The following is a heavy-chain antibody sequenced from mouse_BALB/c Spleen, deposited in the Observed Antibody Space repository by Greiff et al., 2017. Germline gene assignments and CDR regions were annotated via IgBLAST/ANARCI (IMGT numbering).Heavy chain of an antibody. D-gene: IGHD2-4*01. CDR1: GYTFTSYV. CDR3: ARREVYYDYDESSWFAY. V-gene: IGHV1-14*01. J-gene: IGHJ3*01. Sequence: VQLQQSGPELVKPGASVKMSCKASGYTFTSYVMHWVKQKPGQGLEWIGYINPYNDGTKYNQKFKGKATLTSDKSSSTAYMELSSLTSEDSAVYYWARREVYYDYDESSWFAYWGQGTLVTVSA. CDR2: INPYNDGT.